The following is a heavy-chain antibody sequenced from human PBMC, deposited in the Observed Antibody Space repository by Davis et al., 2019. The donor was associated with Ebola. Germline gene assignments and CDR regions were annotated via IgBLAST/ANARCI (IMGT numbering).Heavy chain of an antibody. Sequence: PGGSLRLSCAASGFTFSSYGMHWVRQAPGKGLEWVAVISYDGSNKYYEDSVKGRFTISRDNSKNTLYLQMNSLRAEDTAVYYCARGWVGVGYDSSGYDYWGQGTLVTVSS. V-gene: IGHV3-30*03. CDR2: ISYDGSNK. CDR1: GFTFSSYG. J-gene: IGHJ4*02. CDR3: ARGWVGVGYDSSGYDY. D-gene: IGHD3-22*01.